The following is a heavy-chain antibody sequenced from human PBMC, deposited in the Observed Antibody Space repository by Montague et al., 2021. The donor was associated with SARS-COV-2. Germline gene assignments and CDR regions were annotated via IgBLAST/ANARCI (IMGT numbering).Heavy chain of an antibody. CDR2: IKQDGSEK. J-gene: IGHJ6*02. V-gene: IGHV3-7*01. CDR3: AREDYDILTGYYPPYYYYGMDV. Sequence: SLRLSFSASGFTFSSYWMNWVRQAPGKGLEWVANIKQDGSEKYFVDSVKGRFTISRDNAQNSLYLQMNSLRAEDTAVYYCAREDYDILTGYYPPYYYYGMDVWGQGTTVTVSS. D-gene: IGHD3-9*01. CDR1: GFTFSSYW.